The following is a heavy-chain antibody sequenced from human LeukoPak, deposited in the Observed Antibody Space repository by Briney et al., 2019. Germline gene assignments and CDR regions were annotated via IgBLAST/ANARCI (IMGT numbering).Heavy chain of an antibody. V-gene: IGHV4-30-2*01. J-gene: IGHJ5*02. CDR2: IYHSGST. CDR3: ARDATKFPNWFDP. CDR1: GGSISSGGYY. Sequence: MPSQTLSLTCTVSGGSISSGGYYWSWIRQPPGKGLEWIGYIYHSGSTYYNPSLKSRVTISVDRSKNQFSLKLSSVTAADTAVYYCARDATKFPNWFDPWGQGTLVTVSS. D-gene: IGHD5-24*01.